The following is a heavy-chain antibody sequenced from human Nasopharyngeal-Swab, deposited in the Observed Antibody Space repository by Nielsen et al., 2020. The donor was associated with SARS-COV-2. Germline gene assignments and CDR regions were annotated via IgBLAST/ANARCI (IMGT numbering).Heavy chain of an antibody. Sequence: PGKGLEWIGEINHSGSTNYNPSFKSRVTISVDTSKNQFSLKLSSVTAADTAVYYCARDPGSGSFYFDYWGQGTLVTVSS. CDR2: INHSGST. CDR3: ARDPGSGSFYFDY. V-gene: IGHV4-34*01. D-gene: IGHD3-22*01. J-gene: IGHJ4*02.